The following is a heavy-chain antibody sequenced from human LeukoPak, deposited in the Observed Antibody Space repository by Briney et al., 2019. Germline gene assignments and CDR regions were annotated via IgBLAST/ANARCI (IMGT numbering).Heavy chain of an antibody. CDR3: ARSYCGGDCYSSNWFDP. CDR2: ISGTGGNT. J-gene: IGHJ5*02. Sequence: GGSLRLSCAVSGFSFSNYAMSWVRQFPGKGLEWVSGISGTGGNTYYADSVKGRFTISRDNSKNTLYLQMNSLRAEDTAVYYCARSYCGGDCYSSNWFDPWGQGTLVTVSS. D-gene: IGHD2-21*02. CDR1: GFSFSNYA. V-gene: IGHV3-23*01.